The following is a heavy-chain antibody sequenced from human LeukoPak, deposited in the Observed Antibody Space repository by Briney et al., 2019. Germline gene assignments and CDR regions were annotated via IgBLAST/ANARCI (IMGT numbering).Heavy chain of an antibody. J-gene: IGHJ4*02. CDR2: ISSSSSPI. CDR1: GFTFSDYS. CDR3: ARETMSDY. Sequence: GGSLRLSCAASGFTFSDYSMNWVRQAPGKGLEWVSYISSSSSPIYYANSVKGRFTISRDNANNSLYLQMNSLRAEDTAVYCCARETMSDYWGQGTLVTVSS. V-gene: IGHV3-48*04. D-gene: IGHD5-24*01.